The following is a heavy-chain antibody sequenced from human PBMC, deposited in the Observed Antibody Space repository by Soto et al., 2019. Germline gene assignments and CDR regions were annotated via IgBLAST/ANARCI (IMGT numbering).Heavy chain of an antibody. V-gene: IGHV4-39*01. CDR2: IYYSGST. J-gene: IGHJ6*04. CDR1: GGSISSGDYY. Sequence: PSETLSLTCTVSGGSISSGDYYWGWIRQPPGKGLEWIGSIYYSGSTYYNPSLKSRVTISVDTSKNQFSLKLSSVTAADTAVYYCASLTSGGGSSHWYYYYGMDVWGKGTTVTVSS. CDR3: ASLTSGGGSSHWYYYYGMDV. D-gene: IGHD1-26*01.